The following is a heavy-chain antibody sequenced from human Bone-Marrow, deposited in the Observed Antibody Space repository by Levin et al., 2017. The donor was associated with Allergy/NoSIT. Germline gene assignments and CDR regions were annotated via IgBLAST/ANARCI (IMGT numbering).Heavy chain of an antibody. V-gene: IGHV1-18*01. CDR2: ISAYNGNT. J-gene: IGHJ3*02. CDR1: GYTFTSYG. Sequence: PGASVKVSCKASGYTFTSYGISWVRQAPGQGLEWMGWISAYNGNTNYAQKLQGRVTMTTDTSTSTAYMELRSLRSDDTAVYYCARELGSYYPSPPNDAFDIWGQGTMVTVSS. CDR3: ARELGSYYPSPPNDAFDI. D-gene: IGHD1-26*01.